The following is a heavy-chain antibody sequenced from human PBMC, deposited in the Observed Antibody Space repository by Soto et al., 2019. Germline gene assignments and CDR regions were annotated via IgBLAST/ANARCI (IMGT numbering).Heavy chain of an antibody. CDR2: ISYDRSNK. V-gene: IGHV3-30*18. Sequence: QVQLVESGGGVVQPGRSLRLSCAASGFTLSSSGMHWVRQAPGKGLEWVALISYDRSNKYYADSVKGRFTISRDNSKNTLYLQMNSLRAEDTAVYYCAKGPPNGVTMAYWGQGTLVTVSS. D-gene: IGHD2-8*01. CDR3: AKGPPNGVTMAY. J-gene: IGHJ4*02. CDR1: GFTLSSSG.